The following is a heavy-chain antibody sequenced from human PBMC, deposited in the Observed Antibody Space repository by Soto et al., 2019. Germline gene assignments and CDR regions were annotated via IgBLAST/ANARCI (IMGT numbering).Heavy chain of an antibody. Sequence: QVQLVESGGGVVQPGRSLRLSCAASGFTFRTYGMHWVRQAPGKGLEWVAIIWYDGSNKYYADSVKGRFTISRDNSKHTLYLQMNSLRAEDTAVYYCARDVSMTAAGTKTDYWGQGTLVTVSS. CDR2: IWYDGSNK. V-gene: IGHV3-33*01. CDR1: GFTFRTYG. D-gene: IGHD6-13*01. J-gene: IGHJ4*02. CDR3: ARDVSMTAAGTKTDY.